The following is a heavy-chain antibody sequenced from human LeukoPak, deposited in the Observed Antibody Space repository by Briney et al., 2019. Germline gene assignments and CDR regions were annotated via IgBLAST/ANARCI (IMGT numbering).Heavy chain of an antibody. J-gene: IGHJ4*02. Sequence: SVKLSCKASGGTFSSYAISWVRHAPGQGLEWMGRIIPIFGTANYAQKFQGRVTSTADESTSTAYVELSSLRSEDTAVYYCARVSRNFKTVSTGYSSGWYYFDYWGQGTLVTVSS. CDR2: IIPIFGTA. CDR1: GGTFSSYA. V-gene: IGHV1-69*15. D-gene: IGHD6-19*01. CDR3: ARVSRNFKTVSTGYSSGWYYFDY.